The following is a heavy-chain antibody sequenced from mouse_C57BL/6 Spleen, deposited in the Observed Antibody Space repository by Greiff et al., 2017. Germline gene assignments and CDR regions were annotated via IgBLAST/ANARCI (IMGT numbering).Heavy chain of an antibody. CDR3: TRDGGNYYGGWYCDV. J-gene: IGHJ1*03. V-gene: IGHV5-9-1*02. CDR1: GFTFSSYA. Sequence: EVHLVESGEGLVKPGGSLKLSCAASGFTFSSYAMSWVRQTPEKRLEWVAYISSGGDYIYYADTVKGRFTISRDNARNTLYLQMSSLKSEDTAMYYCTRDGGNYYGGWYCDVWGTGTTVTVSA. D-gene: IGHD1-1*01. CDR2: ISSGGDYI.